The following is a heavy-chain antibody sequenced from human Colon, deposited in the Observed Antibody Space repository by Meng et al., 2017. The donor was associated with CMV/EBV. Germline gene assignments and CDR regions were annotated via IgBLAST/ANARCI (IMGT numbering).Heavy chain of an antibody. CDR2: IRNKANSYTT. CDR3: ARVWRGRWFAP. J-gene: IGHJ5*02. V-gene: IGHV3-72*01. CDR1: GFTFSISW. D-gene: IGHD2-21*01. Sequence: AASGFTFSISWMHWVRLAPGKGLEWVGRIRNKANSYTTEYAASVKGRFTISRDDSKNSVYLQMNSLKTEDTAVYYCARVWRGRWFAPWGQGTLVTVSS.